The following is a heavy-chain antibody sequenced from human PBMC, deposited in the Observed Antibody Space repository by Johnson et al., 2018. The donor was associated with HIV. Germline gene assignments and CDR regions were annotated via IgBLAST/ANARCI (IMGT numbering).Heavy chain of an antibody. CDR1: GFAFSSYV. V-gene: IGHV3-30*04. J-gene: IGHJ3*02. CDR2: IPYDGSNK. Sequence: QMQLVESGGGVVQPGRSLRLSCAASGFAFSSYVMHWVRQAPGKGLEWVAVIPYDGSNKYYADSVKGRFTISRDNSKNTRYLQMNSLIAEDTAVYYCARRYSGMVQGRDAFDIWGQGTMVTVSS. D-gene: IGHD3-10*01. CDR3: ARRYSGMVQGRDAFDI.